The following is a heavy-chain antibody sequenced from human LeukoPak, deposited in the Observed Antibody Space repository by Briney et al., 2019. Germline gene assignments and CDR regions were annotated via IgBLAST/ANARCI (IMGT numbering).Heavy chain of an antibody. J-gene: IGHJ3*02. D-gene: IGHD1/OR15-1a*01. V-gene: IGHV3-30*02. CDR2: IRFDGSNK. Sequence: PGGSLRLSCAASGFTFSSYGMHWVRQAPGKGLEWVAFIRFDGSNKYYADSVKGRFTISRDNSKNTLYLQMNSLRAEDTAVYYCARMVTGTRNAFDIWGQGTMVTVSS. CDR1: GFTFSSYG. CDR3: ARMVTGTRNAFDI.